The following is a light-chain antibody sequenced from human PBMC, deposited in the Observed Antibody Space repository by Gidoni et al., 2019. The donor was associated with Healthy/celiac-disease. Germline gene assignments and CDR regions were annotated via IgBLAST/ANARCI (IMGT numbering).Light chain of an antibody. CDR3: NSRDSSGNHVV. V-gene: IGLV3-19*01. Sequence: SSELTQDPAVSVALGQTVRITCQGDSLRSYYASWYQQKPGQAPVLVIYGKNNRHSGIPDRFSGSSSGNKDSLTITGAQAEDEADYYCNSRDSSGNHVVFGGGTKLTVL. CDR1: SLRSYY. CDR2: GKN. J-gene: IGLJ2*01.